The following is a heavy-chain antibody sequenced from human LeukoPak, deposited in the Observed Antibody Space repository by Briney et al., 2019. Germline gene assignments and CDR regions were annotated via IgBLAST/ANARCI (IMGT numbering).Heavy chain of an antibody. J-gene: IGHJ3*01. V-gene: IGHV3-9*01. CDR2: IGWNSGSI. D-gene: IGHD2-15*01. CDR3: AKDIRSYCSGGSCYLPTS. Sequence: GGSLRLSCAPSGFTFSSHAMNWVRQAPGKGLEWVSGIGWNSGSIGYADSVQGRFTISRDNAKNSLYLQMNSLRAEDTALYYCAKDIRSYCSGGSCYLPTSWGQGTMVTVSS. CDR1: GFTFSSHA.